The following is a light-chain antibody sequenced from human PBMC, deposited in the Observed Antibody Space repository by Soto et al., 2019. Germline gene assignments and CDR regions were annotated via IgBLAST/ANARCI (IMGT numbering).Light chain of an antibody. Sequence: QSVLTQPPSVSGSPGQSVTISCTGTGSDFGRYNRVSWYQHTPGTAPKLLIYEVTNRPSGVPDRFSGSRSGNTASLTISGLQAEYDADYYCSAFTTSDTWVLGEGTKLTVL. CDR1: GSDFGRYNR. J-gene: IGLJ3*02. CDR3: SAFTTSDTWV. V-gene: IGLV2-18*02. CDR2: EVT.